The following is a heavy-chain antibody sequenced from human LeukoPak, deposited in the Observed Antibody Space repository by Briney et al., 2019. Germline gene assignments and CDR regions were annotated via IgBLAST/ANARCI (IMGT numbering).Heavy chain of an antibody. J-gene: IGHJ4*02. D-gene: IGHD6-19*01. CDR2: INPSGGST. V-gene: IGHV1-46*01. Sequence: ASVKVSCKASGYTFTSYYMHWVRQAPGQGLEWMGIINPSGGSTSYVQKFQGRVTMTRDTSTSTVYMELSSLRSEDTAVYYCARDMNSGSGWIRGPVFDYWGQGTLVTVSS. CDR1: GYTFTSYY. CDR3: ARDMNSGSGWIRGPVFDY.